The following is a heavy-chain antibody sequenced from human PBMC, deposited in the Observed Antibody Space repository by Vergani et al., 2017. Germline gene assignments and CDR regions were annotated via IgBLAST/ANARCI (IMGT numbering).Heavy chain of an antibody. V-gene: IGHV3-21*01. D-gene: IGHD3-22*01. Sequence: EVQLVESGGGLVKPGGSLRLSCAASGFTFSSYSMNWVRQAPGKGLEWVSSITSSSSYIYYADSVKGRFTISRDNAKNSLYLQMNSLRAEDTAVYYCARDGSYDSRGWVDYWGQGTLVTVSS. CDR2: ITSSSSYI. J-gene: IGHJ4*02. CDR1: GFTFSSYS. CDR3: ARDGSYDSRGWVDY.